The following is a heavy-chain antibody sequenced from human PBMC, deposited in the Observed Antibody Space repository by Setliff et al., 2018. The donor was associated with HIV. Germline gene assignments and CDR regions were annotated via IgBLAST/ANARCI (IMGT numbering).Heavy chain of an antibody. D-gene: IGHD1-26*01. V-gene: IGHV1-24*01. CDR3: ARGGHYSGSYLPRDYYMDV. CDR1: GYTLTEVS. Sequence: ASVKVSCKISGYTLTEVSMHWVRQAPGKGLEWMGYFDPQDGKTIYAQKFQGRVTITADESTSTAYMELRSLRSEDTAVYYCARGGHYSGSYLPRDYYMDVWGKGTTVTVSS. J-gene: IGHJ6*03. CDR2: FDPQDGKT.